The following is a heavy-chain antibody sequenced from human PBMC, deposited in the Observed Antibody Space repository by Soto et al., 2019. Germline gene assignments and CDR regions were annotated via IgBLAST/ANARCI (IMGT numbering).Heavy chain of an antibody. J-gene: IGHJ4*02. D-gene: IGHD6-19*01. CDR1: GFSLSTTRVG. CDR2: IYWDDDK. Sequence: QITLKESGPTLVKPTQTLTLTCTFSGFSLSTTRVGVGWIRQPPGKALEWLALIYWDDDKRYSPFLKSRLTITKDTSKNQVVLTMTHMDPMDTATYFCALTLVAGLGYYFDYWGQGTLVTVSS. V-gene: IGHV2-5*02. CDR3: ALTLVAGLGYYFDY.